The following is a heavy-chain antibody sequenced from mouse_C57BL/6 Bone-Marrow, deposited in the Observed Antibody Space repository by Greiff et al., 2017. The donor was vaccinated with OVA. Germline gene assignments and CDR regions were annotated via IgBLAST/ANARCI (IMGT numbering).Heavy chain of an antibody. CDR3: ARGTRYFDV. J-gene: IGHJ1*03. D-gene: IGHD3-3*01. CDR1: GYAFSSSW. Sequence: VQLQQSGPELVKPGASVKISCKASGYAFSSSWMNWVKQRPGKGLEWIGRIYPGDGDTNYNGKFKGKATLTAVKSSSTAYMQLSSLTSEDSAVYFCARGTRYFDVWGTGTTVTVSS. V-gene: IGHV1-82*01. CDR2: IYPGDGDT.